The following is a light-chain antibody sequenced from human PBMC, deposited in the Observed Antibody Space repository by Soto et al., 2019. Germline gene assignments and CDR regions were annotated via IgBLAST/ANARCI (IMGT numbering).Light chain of an antibody. J-gene: IGKJ1*01. CDR3: QQYESYSWT. CDR2: DAT. CDR1: QSISSW. V-gene: IGKV1-5*01. Sequence: IPMTQSPSTLSASVGDRVTITCRASQSISSWLAWYQQKPGKAPKLLIYDATNLESGVPSRFSGSESGTEFTLTISSLQPDDLATYYCQQYESYSWTFGQGTKVDIK.